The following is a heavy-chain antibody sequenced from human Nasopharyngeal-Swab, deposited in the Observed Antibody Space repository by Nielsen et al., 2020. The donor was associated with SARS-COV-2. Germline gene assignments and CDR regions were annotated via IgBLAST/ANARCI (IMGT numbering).Heavy chain of an antibody. Sequence: ASVTVSCKASGYTFTSYYMHWVRQAPGQGLEWMGIINPSGGSTSYAQKFQGRVTMTRDTSTSTVYMELSSLRSEDTAVYYCAREDYDTNFDYWGQGTLVTVSS. D-gene: IGHD4-17*01. J-gene: IGHJ4*02. V-gene: IGHV1-46*01. CDR3: AREDYDTNFDY. CDR1: GYTFTSYY. CDR2: INPSGGST.